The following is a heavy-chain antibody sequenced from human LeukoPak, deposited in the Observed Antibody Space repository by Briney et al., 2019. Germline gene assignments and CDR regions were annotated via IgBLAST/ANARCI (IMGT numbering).Heavy chain of an antibody. V-gene: IGHV3-33*01. Sequence: GGSLRLSCAASGFIFSHYGVHWVRQAPGKGLEWVAVIWSDGSNRFYAGSVKGRFTISRDNSQNTVFLQMNSLRVEDTAMYYCARDAQRGFDYSNSLEYWGHGTLVTVSS. D-gene: IGHD4-11*01. CDR1: GFIFSHYG. CDR3: ARDAQRGFDYSNSLEY. J-gene: IGHJ4*01. CDR2: IWSDGSNR.